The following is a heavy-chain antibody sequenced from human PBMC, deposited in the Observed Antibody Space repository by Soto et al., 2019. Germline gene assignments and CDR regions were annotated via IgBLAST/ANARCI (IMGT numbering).Heavy chain of an antibody. CDR3: ARDLYRRQSRPLEH. CDR1: GFTFRSYG. CDR2: ISGDAGDL. Sequence: QVTLLQSGGGAVQPGSSATLSCTTSGFTFRSYGFHWVRQAPGKGLEWLAFISGDAGDLHFAESVKGRFYISRDNAKNTVFLQMTSLIFDDTGLYFCARDLYRRQSRPLEHWGQGALVSVS. J-gene: IGHJ1*01. V-gene: IGHV3-30-3*01. D-gene: IGHD4-4*01.